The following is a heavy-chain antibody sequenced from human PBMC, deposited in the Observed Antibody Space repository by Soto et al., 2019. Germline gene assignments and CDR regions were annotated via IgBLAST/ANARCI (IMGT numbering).Heavy chain of an antibody. CDR3: ARDSISFGPGVNDY. CDR1: GFSVSSSY. CDR2: IYADGTT. Sequence: EVPLVESGGGLIQPGGSLRLSCAASGFSVSSSYLSWVRQAPGKGLEWVSIIYADGTTYYADAVKGRFTISRNDSKNTLYLQMNSLRVEDTAVYYCARDSISFGPGVNDYWGQGTLVSVS. D-gene: IGHD5-18*01. V-gene: IGHV3-53*01. J-gene: IGHJ4*02.